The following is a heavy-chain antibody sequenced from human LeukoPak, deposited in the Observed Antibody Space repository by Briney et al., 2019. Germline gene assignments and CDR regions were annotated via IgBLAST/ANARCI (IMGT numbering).Heavy chain of an antibody. J-gene: IGHJ5*02. CDR3: ARGSGYSYGYDWFDP. CDR1: GGSISSSYY. D-gene: IGHD5-18*01. V-gene: IGHV4-39*07. Sequence: SETLSLTCTVSGGSISSSYYWGWIRQPPGKGLEWIGSIYYSGSTNYNPSLKSRVTISVDTSKNQFSLQLTSVTAADTAVYYCARGSGYSYGYDWFDPWGQGNLVSVSS. CDR2: IYYSGST.